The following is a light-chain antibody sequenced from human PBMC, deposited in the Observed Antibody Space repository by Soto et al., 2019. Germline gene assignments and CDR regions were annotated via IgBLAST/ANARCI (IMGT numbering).Light chain of an antibody. V-gene: IGKV3-20*01. CDR2: GAS. CDR3: QRYDSFRT. J-gene: IGKJ1*01. CDR1: QSVRSNF. Sequence: DIVLTQSPGTLSLSPGERATLSCRASQSVRSNFLAWYQQKPGQAPRLLIYGASNRATGIPDRFSGSGSGTDFTLTITRLEPEDFAMYYCQRYDSFRTFGQGTKVDI.